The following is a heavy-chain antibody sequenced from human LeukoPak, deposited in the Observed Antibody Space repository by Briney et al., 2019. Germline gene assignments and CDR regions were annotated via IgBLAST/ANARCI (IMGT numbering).Heavy chain of an antibody. J-gene: IGHJ4*02. CDR3: ARDTNYYFDY. CDR1: GGSVSSGSYY. CDR2: TYYSGST. Sequence: PSETLSLTCTVSGGSVSSGSYYWSWIRQPPGKGLEWIGYTYYSGSTNYNPSLKSRVTISVDTSKNQFSLKLSSVTAADTAVYYCARDTNYYFDYWGQGTLVTVSS. V-gene: IGHV4-61*01.